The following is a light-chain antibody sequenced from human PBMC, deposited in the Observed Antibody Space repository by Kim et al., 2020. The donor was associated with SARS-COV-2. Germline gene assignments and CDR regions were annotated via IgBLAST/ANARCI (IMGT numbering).Light chain of an antibody. V-gene: IGLV3-12*01. CDR3: QVWDSSSDHWV. Sequence: ARRARITGGGNNIGGNAVHWYQQKPGQEPVMVINSDSNRPSAVPGRFSGSNQGNTTTLPTSSIEAGDEADYYCQVWDSSSDHWVFGGGTQLSVL. J-gene: IGLJ3*02. CDR2: SDS. CDR1: NIGGNA.